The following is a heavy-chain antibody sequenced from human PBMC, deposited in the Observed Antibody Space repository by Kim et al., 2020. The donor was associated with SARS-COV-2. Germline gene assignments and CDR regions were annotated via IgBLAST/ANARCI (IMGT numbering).Heavy chain of an antibody. D-gene: IGHD3-22*01. Sequence: SETLSLTCAVYGGSFSGYYWSWIRQPPGKGLEWIGEINHSGSTNYNPSLKSRVTISVDTSKNQFSLKLSSVTAADTAVYYCAGKYYYDSSGYYPSDYWGQGTLVTVSS. J-gene: IGHJ4*02. CDR1: GGSFSGYY. CDR3: AGKYYYDSSGYYPSDY. CDR2: INHSGST. V-gene: IGHV4-34*01.